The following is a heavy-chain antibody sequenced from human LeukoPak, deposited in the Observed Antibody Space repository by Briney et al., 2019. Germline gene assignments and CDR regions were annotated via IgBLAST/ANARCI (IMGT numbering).Heavy chain of an antibody. D-gene: IGHD6-13*01. Sequence: SETLSLTCTVSGGSISSYYWSWIRQPPGKGLEWIGYFYYSGSTNYNPSLKSRVTISVDTSKNQFSLKLSSVTAADTAVYYCARDSVEVAAAGKRGNYYYGMDVWGQGTTVTVSS. CDR2: FYYSGST. CDR1: GGSISSYY. CDR3: ARDSVEVAAAGKRGNYYYGMDV. V-gene: IGHV4-59*01. J-gene: IGHJ6*02.